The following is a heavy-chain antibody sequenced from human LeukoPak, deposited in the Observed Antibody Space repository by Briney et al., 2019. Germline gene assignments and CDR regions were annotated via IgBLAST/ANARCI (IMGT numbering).Heavy chain of an antibody. CDR2: FDPEDGET. CDR3: ARDPVPAARKNWFDP. V-gene: IGHV1-24*01. D-gene: IGHD2-2*01. CDR1: GYTLTELS. J-gene: IGHJ5*02. Sequence: ASGKVSCKVSGYTLTELSMHWVRQAPGKGLGGMGGFDPEDGETIYAQKFQSRVTMTEDTSTDTAYMQLSSLRSEDTAVYYCARDPVPAARKNWFDPWGQGTLVTVSS.